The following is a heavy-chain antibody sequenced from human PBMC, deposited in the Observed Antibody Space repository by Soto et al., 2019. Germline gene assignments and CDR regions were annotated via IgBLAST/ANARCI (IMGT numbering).Heavy chain of an antibody. CDR1: GFTFKTYG. CDR3: ATWHEREHAYDV. CDR2: LSYDGVNK. V-gene: IGHV3-30*03. D-gene: IGHD1-1*01. J-gene: IGHJ3*01. Sequence: QVQLMESGGGVVQPGRSLRLSCAASGFTFKTYGMHWVRQVPGKGLQWVAALSYDGVNKFYVDSVKGRFTVSRDNSKNTVSLEMSSLRADDSAVYYCATWHEREHAYDVWGQGTTVTVSS.